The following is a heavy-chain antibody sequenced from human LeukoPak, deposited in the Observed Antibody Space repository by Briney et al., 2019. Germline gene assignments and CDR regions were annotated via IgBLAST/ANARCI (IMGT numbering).Heavy chain of an antibody. Sequence: GGSLRLSCAASGFIFSSYAMSWVRQAPGKGLEWVSAISGGGGTYYADSVKGRFTISRDNSKNTLYLQVNSLRAEDTALYYCAKELAAVGTGVFDIWGQGTMVTVSS. V-gene: IGHV3-23*01. D-gene: IGHD6-13*01. CDR1: GFIFSSYA. CDR2: ISGGGGT. CDR3: AKELAAVGTGVFDI. J-gene: IGHJ3*02.